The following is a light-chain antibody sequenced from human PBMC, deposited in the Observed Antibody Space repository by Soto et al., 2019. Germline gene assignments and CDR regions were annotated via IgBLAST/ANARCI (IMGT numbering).Light chain of an antibody. J-gene: IGLJ3*02. V-gene: IGLV2-14*01. CDR1: SSDVGRYNY. Sequence: QSALTQPASVSRSPGQSITISCTGTSSDVGRYNYVSWYQQDPGKAPKLMIYEVSNRPSGVSNRFSASKSGNTASLTISGLQAEDEADYYCTSYTSSTTWVFGGGTKVTVL. CDR3: TSYTSSTTWV. CDR2: EVS.